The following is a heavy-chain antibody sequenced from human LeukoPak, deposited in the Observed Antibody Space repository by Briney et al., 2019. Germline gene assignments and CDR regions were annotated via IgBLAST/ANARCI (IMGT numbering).Heavy chain of an antibody. V-gene: IGHV3-21*01. CDR1: GFTFSSYS. CDR2: ISSSSSYI. CDR3: ARVAYCSGGSCYPDYYYYYYMDV. J-gene: IGHJ6*03. Sequence: GGSLRLSCAASGFTFSSYSMNWVRQAPGKGLEWVSSISSSSSYIYYADSVKGRFTISRDNAKNSLYLQMNSLRAEDTAVYYCARVAYCSGGSCYPDYYYYYYMDVWGKGTTVTVPS. D-gene: IGHD2-15*01.